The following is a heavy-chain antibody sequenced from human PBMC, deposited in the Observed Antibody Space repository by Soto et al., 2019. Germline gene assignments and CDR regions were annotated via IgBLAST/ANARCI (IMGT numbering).Heavy chain of an antibody. CDR2: ISYDGSNK. CDR3: AKSSFRS. CDR1: GFTFSSYG. Sequence: QVQLVESGGGVVQPGRSLRLSCAASGFTFSSYGMHWVRQAPGKGLEWVAVISYDGSNKYYADSVKGRFTISRDNSKNTLYLQMNSLIAEDTAVYYCAKSSFRSWGQGTLVTVSS. V-gene: IGHV3-30*18. J-gene: IGHJ1*01.